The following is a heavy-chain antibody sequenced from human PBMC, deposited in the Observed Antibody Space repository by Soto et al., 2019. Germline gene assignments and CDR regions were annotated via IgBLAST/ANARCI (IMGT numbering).Heavy chain of an antibody. J-gene: IGHJ4*02. CDR3: ARTSGHFDS. V-gene: IGHV6-1*01. Sequence: PSQTLSLTCAISGDSVSSNSAAWNWIRRSPSSGLEWLGRTYYRSKWYNEYAVSVKSRIAINPDTSKNQFSLQLNSVTPEDTAVYYRARTSGHFDSWGQGTLVTVSS. D-gene: IGHD6-19*01. CDR1: GDSVSSNSAA. CDR2: TYYRSKWYN.